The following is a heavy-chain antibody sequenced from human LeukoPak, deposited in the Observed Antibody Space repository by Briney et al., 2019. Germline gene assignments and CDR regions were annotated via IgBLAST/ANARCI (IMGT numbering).Heavy chain of an antibody. V-gene: IGHV4-39*07. D-gene: IGHD3-10*01. CDR2: MFHSGLT. CDR1: GGSISSSSYY. Sequence: SETLSLTCTVSGGSISSSSYYWGWIRQPPGKGLEWIGSMFHSGLTYYNPSFKSRVTISLDTSKNQFSLKLSSVTAADTAVYYCARANGFGLIITWGQGTLVTVSS. J-gene: IGHJ4*02. CDR3: ARANGFGLIIT.